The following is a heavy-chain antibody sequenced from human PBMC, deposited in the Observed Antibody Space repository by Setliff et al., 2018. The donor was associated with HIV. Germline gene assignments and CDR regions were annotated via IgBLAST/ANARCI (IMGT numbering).Heavy chain of an antibody. V-gene: IGHV3-30*02. D-gene: IGHD6-13*01. CDR3: ANSASRAAAAAEYFHH. Sequence: GGSLRLSCAASGFSLTSYGMHWVRQTPDKGLEWVAFLQHDENNKYYADSVKGRLTISRDTSKNTLFLQMNSLTTDDTAVYYCANSASRAAAAAEYFHHWGQGTLVTVSS. J-gene: IGHJ1*01. CDR2: LQHDENNK. CDR1: GFSLTSYG.